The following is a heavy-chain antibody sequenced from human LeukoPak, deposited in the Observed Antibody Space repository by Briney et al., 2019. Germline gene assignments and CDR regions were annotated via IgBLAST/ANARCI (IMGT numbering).Heavy chain of an antibody. CDR3: ARSTFGGRYYYGSGSDLDS. D-gene: IGHD3-10*01. V-gene: IGHV6-1*01. CDR1: GDSVSSNTAG. J-gene: IGHJ4*02. Sequence: SQTLSLTCAISGDSVSSNTAGWNWIRQSPSRGLEWLGRTYYRSKWFNDYAASVKGRITINPDTSKNQFSLQLTSVTPEDTAVYYCARSTFGGRYYYGSGSDLDSWGQGTLVTVSS. CDR2: TYYRSKWFN.